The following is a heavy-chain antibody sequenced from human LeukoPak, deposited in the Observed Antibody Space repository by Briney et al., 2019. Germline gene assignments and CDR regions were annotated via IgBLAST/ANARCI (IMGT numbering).Heavy chain of an antibody. Sequence: ASVKVSCKTSGYIFTTYGVTWVRQAPRQGLEWMGWISAYNGDTYYAQKFQGRFTMTAGTSTSTANMELRSLRSDDTAVYYCARDHSSSSQLLDYWGQGTLVTISS. CDR2: ISAYNGDT. CDR3: ARDHSSSSQLLDY. J-gene: IGHJ4*02. V-gene: IGHV1-18*01. D-gene: IGHD6-13*01. CDR1: GYIFTTYG.